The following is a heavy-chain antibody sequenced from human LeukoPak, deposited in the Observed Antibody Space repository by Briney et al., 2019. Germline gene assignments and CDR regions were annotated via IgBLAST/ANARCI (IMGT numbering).Heavy chain of an antibody. CDR2: IYYSGST. CDR3: ARVSSSWTNWFDP. Sequence: PSETLSLTCTVSGGSISSYYWSWIRQPPGKGLEWFGYIYYSGSTNYNPSLKSRVTISVDTSKNQFSLKLSSVTAADTAVYYCARVSSSWTNWFDPWGQGTLVTVSS. J-gene: IGHJ5*02. V-gene: IGHV4-59*01. D-gene: IGHD6-13*01. CDR1: GGSISSYY.